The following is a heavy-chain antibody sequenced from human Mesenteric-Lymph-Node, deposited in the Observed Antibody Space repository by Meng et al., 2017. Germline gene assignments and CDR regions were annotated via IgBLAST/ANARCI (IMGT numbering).Heavy chain of an antibody. D-gene: IGHD3-22*01. CDR1: GFTFGDYA. CDR3: ARGVGTMTEGAFDI. V-gene: IGHV3-20*04. Sequence: GESLKISCTASGFTFGDYAMSWVRQAPGKGLEWVSTISAGGGHIYTADFVKGRFTISRDNAKNSLYLQMNSLRAEDTALYYCARGVGTMTEGAFDIWGQGTMVTVSS. CDR2: ISAGGGHI. J-gene: IGHJ3*02.